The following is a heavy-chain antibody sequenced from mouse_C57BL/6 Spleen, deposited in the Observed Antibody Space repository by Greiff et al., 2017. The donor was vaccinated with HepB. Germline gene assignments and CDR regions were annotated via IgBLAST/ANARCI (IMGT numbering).Heavy chain of an antibody. CDR3: TRFQDYSNYVDY. V-gene: IGHV1-15*01. D-gene: IGHD2-5*01. CDR1: GYTFTDYE. Sequence: QVQLKESGAELVRPGASVTLSCKASGYTFTDYEMHWVKQTPVHGLEWIGAIDPETGGTAYNQKFKGKAILTADKSSSTAYMELRSLTSEDSAVYYCTRFQDYSNYVDYWGQGTTLTVSS. CDR2: IDPETGGT. J-gene: IGHJ2*01.